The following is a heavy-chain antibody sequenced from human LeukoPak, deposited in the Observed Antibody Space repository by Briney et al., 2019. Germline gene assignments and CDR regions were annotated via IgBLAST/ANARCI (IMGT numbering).Heavy chain of an antibody. CDR1: GFTFSGYA. Sequence: PGGSLRLSCAASGFTFSGYAMTWVRQAPGKGLEWVSAVSAGGGSTYYADSVKGRFTISRDNPKNTLHLQMNSLRAEDTAVYYCAKRLYGSGGYYQFDYWGQGTLVTVSS. V-gene: IGHV3-23*01. CDR2: VSAGGGST. J-gene: IGHJ4*02. CDR3: AKRLYGSGGYYQFDY. D-gene: IGHD3-10*01.